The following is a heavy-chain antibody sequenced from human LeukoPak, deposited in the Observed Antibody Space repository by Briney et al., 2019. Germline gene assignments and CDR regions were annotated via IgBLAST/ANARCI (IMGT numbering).Heavy chain of an antibody. CDR1: GGSFSGYY. J-gene: IGHJ5*02. CDR3: ARGHFFLRFFGVVPESDWFDP. CDR2: INHSGST. Sequence: RSETLSLTCAVYGGSFSGYYWSWIRQPPGKGLEWIGEINHSGSTNYNPSLRRRVTISVDTSKNQFSLKLSSVTAADTAVYYCARGHFFLRFFGVVPESDWFDPWGQGTLVTVSS. V-gene: IGHV4-34*01. D-gene: IGHD3-3*01.